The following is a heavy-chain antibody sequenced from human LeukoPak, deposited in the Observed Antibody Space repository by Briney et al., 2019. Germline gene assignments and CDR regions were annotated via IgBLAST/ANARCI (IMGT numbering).Heavy chain of an antibody. Sequence: ASVKVSCKASGYTFTSYGISWVRQAPGQGLEWMGWISAYNGNTNYAQKLQGRVTMTTATSTSTAYMELRSLRSDDTAVYYCARENHAAAAGIGLYRYWGQGTLVTVSS. CDR1: GYTFTSYG. J-gene: IGHJ4*02. V-gene: IGHV1-18*01. D-gene: IGHD6-13*01. CDR2: ISAYNGNT. CDR3: ARENHAAAAGIGLYRY.